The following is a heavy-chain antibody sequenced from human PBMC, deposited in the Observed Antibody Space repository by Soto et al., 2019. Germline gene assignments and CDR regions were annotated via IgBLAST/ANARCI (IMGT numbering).Heavy chain of an antibody. CDR1: GFTFNKYG. D-gene: IGHD2-21*02. CDR3: AKDVISGDGFWLMDH. Sequence: QVQLVESGGGVVQPGRSLRLSCAASGFTFNKYGMHWVRQAPGKGLEWVAVIWYDGSNQYYADSVKGRFTVSRDNSKNTLYLQVNSLRAEDTAVYYCAKDVISGDGFWLMDHWGQGTLVTVSS. V-gene: IGHV3-33*06. J-gene: IGHJ4*02. CDR2: IWYDGSNQ.